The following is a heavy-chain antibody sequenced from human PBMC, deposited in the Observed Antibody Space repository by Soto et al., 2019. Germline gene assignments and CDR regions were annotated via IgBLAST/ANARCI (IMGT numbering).Heavy chain of an antibody. J-gene: IGHJ5*02. CDR1: GFTFSSYA. D-gene: IGHD2-2*01. V-gene: IGHV3-23*01. Sequence: GGSLRLSCAASGFTFSSYAMSWVRQAPGKGLEWVSAISGSGGSTYYADSVKGRFTISRDNSKNTLYLQMNSLRAEDTAVYYCAKWASRIVPAAWYNWFDPWGQGTLVTVSS. CDR2: ISGSGGST. CDR3: AKWASRIVPAAWYNWFDP.